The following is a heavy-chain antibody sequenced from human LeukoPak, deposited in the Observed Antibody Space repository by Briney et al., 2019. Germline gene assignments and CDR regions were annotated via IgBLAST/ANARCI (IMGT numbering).Heavy chain of an antibody. CDR2: INHSGST. CDR1: GYSISSGHY. V-gene: IGHV4-38-2*02. D-gene: IGHD4-17*01. J-gene: IGHJ5*02. Sequence: PSETLSLTCTVSGYSISSGHYWSWIRQPPGKGLEWVGEINHSGSTNYNPSLKSRVTISVDTSKNQFSLKLSSVTAADTAVYYCARRPVTTRNWFDPWGQGTLVTVSS. CDR3: ARRPVTTRNWFDP.